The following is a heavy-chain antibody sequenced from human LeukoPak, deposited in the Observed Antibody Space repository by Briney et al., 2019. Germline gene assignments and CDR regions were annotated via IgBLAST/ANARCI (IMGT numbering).Heavy chain of an antibody. CDR2: ISSSSSYI. CDR3: ARDSITIFGVVTD. J-gene: IGHJ4*02. CDR1: GFTFSSYS. V-gene: IGHV3-21*01. Sequence: GGSLRLSCAASGFTFSSYSMNWVRQAPGKGLEWVSSISSSSSYIYYADSVKGRFTISRDNAKNSLYLQMNSLRAEDTAVYYCARDSITIFGVVTDWGQGTLVTVSS. D-gene: IGHD3-3*01.